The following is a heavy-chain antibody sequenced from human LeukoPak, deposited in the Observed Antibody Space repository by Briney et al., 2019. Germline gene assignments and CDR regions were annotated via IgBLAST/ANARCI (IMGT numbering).Heavy chain of an antibody. D-gene: IGHD4-23*01. Sequence: GGSRSLSCAGSGFTFSSYDMNWVRQTPGKGLEWASYISNSGNTMYYADSVKGRFTISRDIAKNSLYLQMSSLRADDTAVYYCAISHGGHSEFDYWGQGTLVTVSS. V-gene: IGHV3-48*03. CDR3: AISHGGHSEFDY. CDR2: ISNSGNTM. CDR1: GFTFSSYD. J-gene: IGHJ4*02.